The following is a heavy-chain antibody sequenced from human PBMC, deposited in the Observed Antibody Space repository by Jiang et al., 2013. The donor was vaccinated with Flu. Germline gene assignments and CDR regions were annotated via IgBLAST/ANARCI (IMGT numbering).Heavy chain of an antibody. Sequence: GAEVKKPGSSVKVSCKASGGTFSSYAINWVRQAPGQGLEWMGRVIPMVDITDYAQKFQGRVTIIADKSTGTADMELTSLRSDDTAVYYCARGVSWSGSGTYETIGGAFDLWGQGTTVIVSS. V-gene: IGHV1-69*04. CDR1: GGTFSSYA. CDR3: ARGVSWSGSGTYETIGGAFDL. J-gene: IGHJ3*01. D-gene: IGHD3-10*01. CDR2: VIPMVDIT.